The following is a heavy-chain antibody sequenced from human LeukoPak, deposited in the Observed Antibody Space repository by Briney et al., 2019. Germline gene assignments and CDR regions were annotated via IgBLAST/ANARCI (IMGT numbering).Heavy chain of an antibody. CDR3: ATSKYSGSY. CDR2: ISGSGGRI. CDR1: GFTFSSYA. Sequence: GGSLRLSCAASGFTFSSYAMSWVRQAPGKGLEWVSAISGSGGRIYHGASVKGRFTISRDNSKNTLNLQMNSLRAEDTAVYYCATSKYSGSYWGQGTLVTVSS. V-gene: IGHV3-23*01. D-gene: IGHD1-26*01. J-gene: IGHJ4*02.